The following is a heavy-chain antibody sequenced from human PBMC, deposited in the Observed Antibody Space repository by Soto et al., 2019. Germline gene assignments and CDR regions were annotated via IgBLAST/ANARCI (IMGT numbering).Heavy chain of an antibody. V-gene: IGHV3-23*01. Sequence: GSLRLSCASSGFTPTKTPLSWVRQPPGKGLGWVTTISGTASRTYYVDSVKGRFFISRDNSKNTVTLQMNNLTVDDTAVYYCATSFRYFDNWGQGTRVTVSS. CDR3: ATSFRYFDN. J-gene: IGHJ4*02. D-gene: IGHD3-9*01. CDR2: ISGTASRT. CDR1: GFTPTKTP.